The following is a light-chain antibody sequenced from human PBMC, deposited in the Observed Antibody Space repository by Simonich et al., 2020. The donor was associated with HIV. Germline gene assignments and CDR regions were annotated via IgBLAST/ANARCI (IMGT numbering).Light chain of an antibody. V-gene: IGKV3-15*01. CDR2: GAS. Sequence: EIVMTQSPSTLSVSPGERATLSCRSSQSVSSNLVWYQQKPGQAPSLLIYGASTRATDIPARFSGSGSGTEFTLTISSMQSEDFAVYYCQQYNNWPSPFTFGPGTKVDLK. CDR3: QQYNNWPSPFT. CDR1: QSVSSN. J-gene: IGKJ3*01.